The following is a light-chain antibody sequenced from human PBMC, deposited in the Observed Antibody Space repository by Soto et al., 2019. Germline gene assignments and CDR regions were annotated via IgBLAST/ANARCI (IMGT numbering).Light chain of an antibody. V-gene: IGKV2-28*01. CDR1: QSLLHSNGYNY. Sequence: DLVMTQSPLSLPVTPGEPASISCRSSQSLLHSNGYNYLDWYLQKPGQSPQLLVSLGSNRASGVPDRFSGSGSGTDFTLKISRVEAEDVGVYYCMQALQTPLTFGPGTKVDIK. CDR2: LGS. CDR3: MQALQTPLT. J-gene: IGKJ3*01.